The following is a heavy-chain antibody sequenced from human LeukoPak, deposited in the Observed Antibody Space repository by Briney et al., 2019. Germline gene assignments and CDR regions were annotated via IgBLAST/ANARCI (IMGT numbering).Heavy chain of an antibody. CDR3: ARVGFGGYSGSYYFDY. D-gene: IGHD5-12*01. J-gene: IGHJ4*02. V-gene: IGHV4-59*01. Sequence: SETLSLTCTVCGGSISSYYWSWIRQPPGKGLEWIGYIYYSGSTNYNPSLKSRVTISVDTSKNQFSLKLSSVTAADTAVYYCARVGFGGYSGSYYFDYWGQGTLVTVSS. CDR1: GGSISSYY. CDR2: IYYSGST.